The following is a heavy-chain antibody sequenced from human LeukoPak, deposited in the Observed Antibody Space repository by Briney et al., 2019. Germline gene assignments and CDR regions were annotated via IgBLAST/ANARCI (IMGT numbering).Heavy chain of an antibody. CDR2: INSDGSST. CDR3: ARGGIRFIDY. Sequence: GGSLRLSCAASGFTFSSYWMYWVRQAPGKGLVWVSRINSDGSSTNYADSLKGRFTISRDDAKNTLYLQMSSLRAEDTAVYYCARGGIRFIDYWGQGTLVSVSS. V-gene: IGHV3-74*01. D-gene: IGHD3-10*01. J-gene: IGHJ4*02. CDR1: GFTFSSYW.